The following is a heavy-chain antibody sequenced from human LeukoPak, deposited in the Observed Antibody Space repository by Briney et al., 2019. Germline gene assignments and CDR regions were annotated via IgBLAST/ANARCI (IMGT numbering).Heavy chain of an antibody. CDR1: GGSSSAYY. D-gene: IGHD3-10*01. Sequence: SETLSLTCAVYGGSSSAYYWTWIRQAPGKGLEWIGEINHSGSTNYNPSLKSRVTMSVDTSKNQFSLKMSSVTAADTAVYYCARESSSEHLSLDYWGQGTLVTVSS. CDR3: ARESSSEHLSLDY. J-gene: IGHJ4*02. V-gene: IGHV4-34*01. CDR2: INHSGST.